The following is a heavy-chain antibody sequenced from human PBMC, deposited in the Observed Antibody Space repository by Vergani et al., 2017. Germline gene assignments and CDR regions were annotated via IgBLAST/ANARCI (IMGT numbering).Heavy chain of an antibody. CDR2: IYPNGNG. J-gene: IGHJ5*02. V-gene: IGHV4-4*07. Sequence: QVHLQESGPGVVKPSDTLSLTCTVSGGSMSDFYWTWIRHPAGRGLEWIGRIYPNGNGNYNESLRSRLTMSIDTSRSQFSLSLSSVTAADTAVYYCARGNCGVNCPKYNWLAPWGRGILVTVSS. CDR1: GGSMSDFY. CDR3: ARGNCGVNCPKYNWLAP. D-gene: IGHD2-21*01.